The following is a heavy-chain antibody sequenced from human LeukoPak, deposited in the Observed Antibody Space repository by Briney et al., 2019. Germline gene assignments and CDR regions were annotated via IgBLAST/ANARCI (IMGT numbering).Heavy chain of an antibody. CDR2: IYYSGST. CDR1: GGSISSGDYY. J-gene: IGHJ4*02. D-gene: IGHD5-24*01. Sequence: SETLSLTCTVSGGSISSGDYYWSWIRQPPGKGLEWIGYIYYSGSTYYNPSLKSRVTISVDTSKNQFSLKLSSVTAADTAVYYCARDLGGSRWLQPQGFDYWGQGTLVTVSS. CDR3: ARDLGGSRWLQPQGFDY. V-gene: IGHV4-30-4*02.